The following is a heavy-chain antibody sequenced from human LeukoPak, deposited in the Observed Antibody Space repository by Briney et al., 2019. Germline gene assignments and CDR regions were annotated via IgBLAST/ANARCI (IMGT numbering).Heavy chain of an antibody. CDR1: GYIFRSYG. D-gene: IGHD3-3*01. CDR2: ISAYNGKT. CDR3: ARALSDDFWSFYQDY. V-gene: IGHV1-18*01. J-gene: IGHJ4*02. Sequence: GDSVKVSCKASGYIFRSYGISWVRQAPGQGLEWMGWISAYNGKTNYAQKVQGRVTLTTDTSTSTAYMEMRGLVSGDTAVYYCARALSDDFWSFYQDYWGQGTLLIVSP.